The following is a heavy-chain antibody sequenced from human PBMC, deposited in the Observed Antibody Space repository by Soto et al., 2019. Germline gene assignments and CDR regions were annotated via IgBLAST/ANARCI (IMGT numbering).Heavy chain of an antibody. CDR2: IIPTFGTA. J-gene: IGHJ5*02. CDR3: ARDRGPSSGYYPYWFDP. V-gene: IGHV1-69*13. Sequence: SVKVSCKASGGTYSSYAITWVRQAPGQGLEWMGGIIPTFGTANYAQKFQARVTITADESTSTAYMELSSLRSEDTAVYYCARDRGPSSGYYPYWFDPWGQGTLVTVSS. CDR1: GGTYSSYA. D-gene: IGHD3-22*01.